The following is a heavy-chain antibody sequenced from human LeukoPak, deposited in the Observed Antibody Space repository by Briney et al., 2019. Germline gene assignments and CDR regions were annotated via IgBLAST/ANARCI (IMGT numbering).Heavy chain of an antibody. CDR1: GYTFTGYN. V-gene: IGHV1-2*02. CDR3: ARGPTICGVVTLFPFFDY. Sequence: GASVKVSCKASGYTFTGYNMQWGRQAPGQGVERVGCINANSGGPNYAQKFQGRVTMTRDTSISTAYMEMSRLRSDDTAVYYCARGPTICGVVTLFPFFDYWGQGTLVTVSS. D-gene: IGHD3-3*01. CDR2: INANSGGP. J-gene: IGHJ4*02.